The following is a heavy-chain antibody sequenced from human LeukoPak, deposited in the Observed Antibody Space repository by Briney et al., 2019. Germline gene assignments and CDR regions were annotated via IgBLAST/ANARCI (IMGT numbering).Heavy chain of an antibody. Sequence: GGSLRLSCAASGFTFSNYWMHWVRQAPGKGLVWVSRINSDGINTSYADSVKGRFTISRDNAKNSLYLQMNSLRAEDTAVYYCARAWGPEYYFDYWGQGTLVTVSS. CDR3: ARAWGPEYYFDY. D-gene: IGHD3-16*01. V-gene: IGHV3-74*01. CDR1: GFTFSNYW. J-gene: IGHJ4*02. CDR2: INSDGINT.